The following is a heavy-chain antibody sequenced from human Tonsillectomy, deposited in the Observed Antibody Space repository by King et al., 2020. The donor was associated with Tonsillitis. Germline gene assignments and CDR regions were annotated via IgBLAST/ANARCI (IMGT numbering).Heavy chain of an antibody. V-gene: IGHV3-66*01. Sequence: EVQLVESGGGLVQPGGSLRLSCAASGFTVSDNYIGWVRQAPGKGLEWVSVIYSGGSTYYADSVKDRFTISRDISKNTVYLRMTNLRAEDTAGYYCARDGPHRPLTSPWGQGTLVTVSS. J-gene: IGHJ5*02. CDR1: GFTVSDNY. CDR3: ARDGPHRPLTSP. CDR2: IYSGGST.